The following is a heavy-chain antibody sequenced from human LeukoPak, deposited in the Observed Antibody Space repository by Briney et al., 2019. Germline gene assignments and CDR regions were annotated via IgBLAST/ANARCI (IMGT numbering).Heavy chain of an antibody. CDR3: AKDMGGI. J-gene: IGHJ3*02. CDR1: GFTFSSYS. V-gene: IGHV3-9*01. Sequence: GGSLRLSCAASGFTFSSYSMNWVRQAPGKGLEWVSGISWNSGSIGYADSVKGRFTISRDNAKNSLYLQMNSLRAEDTALYYCAKDMGGIWGQGTMVTVSS. CDR2: ISWNSGSI. D-gene: IGHD3-16*01.